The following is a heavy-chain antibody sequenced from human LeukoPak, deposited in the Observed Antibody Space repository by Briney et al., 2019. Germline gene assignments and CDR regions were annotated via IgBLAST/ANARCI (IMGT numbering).Heavy chain of an antibody. CDR2: MNPKNGDT. CDR1: GYTFNAYH. V-gene: IGHV1-2*02. J-gene: IGHJ3*02. D-gene: IGHD3-10*01. Sequence: ASVKVSCKTSGYTFNAYHIHWVRQAPGQGLEWMGWMNPKNGDTNYAQRFQGRVTMTGDTSINTVYMDMNRLTSDDPAVYYCVRDQTRSSDNAFDIWGQGTMVIVSS. CDR3: VRDQTRSSDNAFDI.